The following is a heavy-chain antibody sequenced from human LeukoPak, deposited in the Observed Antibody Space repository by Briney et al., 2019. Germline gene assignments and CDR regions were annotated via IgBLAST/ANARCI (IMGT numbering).Heavy chain of an antibody. CDR1: GFTFSSYG. Sequence: GSLRLSCAASGFTFSSYGMHWVRQAPGKGLEWVAVISYDGSNKYYADSVKGRFTISRDNSKNTLYLQMNSLRAEDTAVYYCAKSVDTAMALHFDYWGQGTLVTVSS. V-gene: IGHV3-30*18. CDR3: AKSVDTAMALHFDY. CDR2: ISYDGSNK. D-gene: IGHD5-18*01. J-gene: IGHJ4*02.